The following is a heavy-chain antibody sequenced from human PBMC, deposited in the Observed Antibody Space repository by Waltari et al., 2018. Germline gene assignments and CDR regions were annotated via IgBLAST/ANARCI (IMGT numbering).Heavy chain of an antibody. CDR1: GFSFSRSW. J-gene: IGHJ5*02. V-gene: IGHV3-7*01. D-gene: IGHD2-21*02. CDR3: ARDLVATPP. Sequence: EVQLVESGGDLVQPGGSLRLSCAAAGFSFSRSWRTWVRQVPGKGLEWVGNIQQNGSEKWYADSVRGRFTISRDNAMNSLYLQMNSLRVEDTAVYYCARDLVATPPWGQGTLVTVSS. CDR2: IQQNGSEK.